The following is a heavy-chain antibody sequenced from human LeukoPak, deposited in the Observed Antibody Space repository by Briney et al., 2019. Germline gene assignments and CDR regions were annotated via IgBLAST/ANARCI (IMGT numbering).Heavy chain of an antibody. CDR2: IYPGDSDT. V-gene: IGHV5-51*01. CDR3: ARCVVGANDAFDI. J-gene: IGHJ3*02. D-gene: IGHD2-15*01. Sequence: GESLKISCQGSGYNFPIYWIGWVRQMPGKGLEWMGIIYPGDSDTRYSPSFQGQVTISADKSISTAYLQWSSLKASDTAMYYCARCVVGANDAFDIWGQGTMVTVSS. CDR1: GYNFPIYW.